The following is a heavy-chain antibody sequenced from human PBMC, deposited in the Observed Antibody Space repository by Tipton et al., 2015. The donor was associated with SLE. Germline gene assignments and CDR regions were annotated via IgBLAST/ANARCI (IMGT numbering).Heavy chain of an antibody. Sequence: QSGPEVKKPGSSVKVSCMASGGTLSSYVFNWVRQAPGQGLEWMGGFIPVFAAATYAQRFRGRVTITADESTSTAYMELSSLRSEDTAVYYCASELGQWAFEIWGQGTMVTVSS. CDR1: GGTLSSYV. J-gene: IGHJ3*02. D-gene: IGHD6-19*01. V-gene: IGHV1-69*01. CDR3: ASELGQWAFEI. CDR2: FIPVFAAA.